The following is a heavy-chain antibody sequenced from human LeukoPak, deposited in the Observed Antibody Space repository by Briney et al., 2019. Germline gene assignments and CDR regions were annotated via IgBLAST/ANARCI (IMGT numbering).Heavy chain of an antibody. CDR3: AKDMYYDFWSGYYTGNNYYYGMDV. J-gene: IGHJ6*02. V-gene: IGHV3-9*01. D-gene: IGHD3-3*01. CDR2: ISWNSGSI. Sequence: PGRSLRLSCAASGFTFDDYAMHWVRQAPGKGLEWVSGISWNSGSIGYADSVKGRFTVSRDNAKNSLYLQMNSLRVEDTALYYCAKDMYYDFWSGYYTGNNYYYGMDVWGQGTTVTVSS. CDR1: GFTFDDYA.